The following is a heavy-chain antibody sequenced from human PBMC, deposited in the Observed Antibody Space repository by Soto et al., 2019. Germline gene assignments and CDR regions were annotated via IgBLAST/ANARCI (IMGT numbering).Heavy chain of an antibody. CDR1: GGTFSSYA. Sequence: QVQLVQSGAEVKKPGSSVKVSCKASGGTFSSYAISWVRQAPGQGLEWMGGIIPIFGTANYAQKFQGRVTITADESTRTAYMELSSLISEDTAVYYFATAVRRRHAFDIWGQGTMVTVSS. CDR2: IIPIFGTA. CDR3: ATAVRRRHAFDI. V-gene: IGHV1-69*12. D-gene: IGHD4-17*01. J-gene: IGHJ3*02.